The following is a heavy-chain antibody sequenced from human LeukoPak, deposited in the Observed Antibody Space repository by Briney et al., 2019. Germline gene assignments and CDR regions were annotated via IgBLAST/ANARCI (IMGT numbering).Heavy chain of an antibody. CDR2: INHSGST. D-gene: IGHD3-22*01. CDR3: ARGYAMIVVVPYWYFDL. V-gene: IGHV4-34*01. J-gene: IGHJ2*01. CDR1: GGSFSGYY. Sequence: PSETLSLTCAVYGGSFSGYYWSWIPQPPGKGLEWIGEINHSGSTNYNPSLKSRVTISVDTSKNQFSLKLSSVTAADTAVYYCARGYAMIVVVPYWYFDLWGRGTLVTVSS.